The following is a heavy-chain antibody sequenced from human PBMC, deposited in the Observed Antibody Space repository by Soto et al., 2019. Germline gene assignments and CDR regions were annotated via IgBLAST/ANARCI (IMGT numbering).Heavy chain of an antibody. CDR2: NNPSGRP. CDR1: GGAPTGFY. V-gene: IGHV4-34*01. Sequence: SGTLFPTFVFFGGAPTGFYWGWIRPPPGGGVGWGWGNNPSGRPQYKPSLLSRVTILVDTSKNRFSMKLSSVTAADTAVFYCARSREQWLVDAFDIWGQGTMVTVSS. D-gene: IGHD6-19*01. CDR3: ARSREQWLVDAFDI. J-gene: IGHJ3*02.